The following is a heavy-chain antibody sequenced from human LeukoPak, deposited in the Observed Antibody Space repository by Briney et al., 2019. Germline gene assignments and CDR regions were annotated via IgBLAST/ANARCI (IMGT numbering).Heavy chain of an antibody. Sequence: GGSLRPSCKTSGFTFSRYAMNWFRQAPGKGLEWVSIAIGSGGTTKYADSVKGRFTVSKDNAKNSLYLQMDSLRAEDTAVYYCAEGGSYSDYWGQGTLVTVSS. CDR1: GFTFSRYA. V-gene: IGHV3-23*01. D-gene: IGHD2-21*01. CDR3: AEGGSYSDY. CDR2: AIGSGGTT. J-gene: IGHJ4*02.